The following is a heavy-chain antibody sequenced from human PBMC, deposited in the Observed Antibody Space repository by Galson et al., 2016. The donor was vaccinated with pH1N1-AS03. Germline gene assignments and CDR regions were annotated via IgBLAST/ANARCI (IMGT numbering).Heavy chain of an antibody. V-gene: IGHV3-21*01. D-gene: IGHD1-14*01. J-gene: IGHJ6*02. CDR2: ISYSSTYI. CDR3: VREGRGVSRNPDSYNYYGLDV. CDR1: GFTFSTYT. Sequence: LRLSCAASGFTFSTYTMKWVRQAPGKGLEWVSSISYSSTYIHYAGSVKGRFTISRDNAKNSLYRQMNDLRADDTALYYCVREGRGVSRNPDSYNYYGLDVWGQGTTVTVSS.